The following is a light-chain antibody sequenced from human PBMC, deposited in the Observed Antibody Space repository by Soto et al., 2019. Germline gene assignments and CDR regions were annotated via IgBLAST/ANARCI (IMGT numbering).Light chain of an antibody. V-gene: IGKV3-11*01. CDR2: DAS. J-gene: IGKJ5*01. CDR3: QQRSHWPQSIT. CDR1: QSVSSY. Sequence: EIVLTQSPATLSLSPGERATLSCRASQSVSSYLAWYQQKPGQAPRLLIYDASNRATGIPARFSGSGSGTDFTLTISSLEPEDFAVYYCQQRSHWPQSITFGQGTRLEIK.